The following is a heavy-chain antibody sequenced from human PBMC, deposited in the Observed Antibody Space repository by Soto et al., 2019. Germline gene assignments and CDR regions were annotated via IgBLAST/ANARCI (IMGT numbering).Heavy chain of an antibody. V-gene: IGHV4-59*08. J-gene: IGHJ4*02. CDR2: IYYSGST. Sequence: PSETLSLTCTVSGGSISSYYWSWIRQPPGKGLEWIGYIYYSGSTNYNPSLKSRVTISVDTSKNQFSLKVSSVTAADTAVYYCARQYGGSYADYWGQGTLVTVSS. D-gene: IGHD1-26*01. CDR3: ARQYGGSYADY. CDR1: GGSISSYY.